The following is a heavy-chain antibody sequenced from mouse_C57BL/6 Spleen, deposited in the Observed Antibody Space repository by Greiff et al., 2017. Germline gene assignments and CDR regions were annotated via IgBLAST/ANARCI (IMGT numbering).Heavy chain of an antibody. CDR2: IWGDGST. CDR3: AKTIVTALYVYV. CDR1: GFSLTSYG. J-gene: IGHJ1*02. Sequence: VQLQQSGPGLVAPSQSLSITCPVSGFSLTSYGVSWVRQPLGKSLEWLGVIWGDGSTNYHSALISRLSISKYNSKSQVFLKVNSLQTDETATYYCAKTIVTALYVYVGGTGTTVNVSS. V-gene: IGHV2-3*01. D-gene: IGHD2-5*01.